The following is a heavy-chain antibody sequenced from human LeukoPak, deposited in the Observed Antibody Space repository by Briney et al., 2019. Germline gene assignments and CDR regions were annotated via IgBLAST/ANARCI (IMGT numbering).Heavy chain of an antibody. CDR1: GYLFINCG. V-gene: IGHV1-18*01. D-gene: IGHD1-1*01. CDR2: INAYNGNT. CDR3: ARRQGTTLNFDY. Sequence: ASVKVSCKASGYLFINCGISWLGQAPGQGLEWMGWINAYNGNTNYAQNLQGRVTMTTDTSTSTAYMELRSLRSDDTAVYYCARRQGTTLNFDYWGQGTLVTVSS. J-gene: IGHJ4*02.